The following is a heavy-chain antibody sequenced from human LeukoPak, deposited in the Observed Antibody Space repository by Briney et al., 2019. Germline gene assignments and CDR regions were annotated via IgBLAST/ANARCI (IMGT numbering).Heavy chain of an antibody. Sequence: PGGALRLSCAPCGFTFSSYELNWVRQAAAKGLAWVSYISSSWSTIYYADSVKGRFTISRDNAKNSLYLQMNSLRAEDTAVYYCARGGCSSTSCRYSYYYGMDVWGQGTTVTVPS. CDR1: GFTFSSYE. CDR3: ARGGCSSTSCRYSYYYGMDV. J-gene: IGHJ6*02. D-gene: IGHD2-2*01. V-gene: IGHV3-48*03. CDR2: ISSSWSTI.